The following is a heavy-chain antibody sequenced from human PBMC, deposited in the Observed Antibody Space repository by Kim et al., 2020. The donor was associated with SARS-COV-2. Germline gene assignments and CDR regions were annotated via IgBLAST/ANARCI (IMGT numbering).Heavy chain of an antibody. Sequence: GGSLRLSCAASGFTFSSYGMHWVRQAPGKGLEWVAVIWYDGSNKYYADSVKGRFTISRDNSKNTLYLQMNSLRAEDTAVYYCARDEARGVGYFDYWGQGTLVTVSS. CDR3: ARDEARGVGYFDY. CDR1: GFTFSSYG. D-gene: IGHD3-10*01. V-gene: IGHV3-33*01. CDR2: IWYDGSNK. J-gene: IGHJ4*02.